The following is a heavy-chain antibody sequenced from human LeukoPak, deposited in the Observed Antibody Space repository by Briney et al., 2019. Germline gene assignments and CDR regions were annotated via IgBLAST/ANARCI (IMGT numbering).Heavy chain of an antibody. CDR3: ARGGGLDV. Sequence: GGSLRLSCAASGFTFSSYWMNWARQAPGKGLEWVASINHNGNVNYYVDSVKGRFTISRDNAKNSLYLQISNLRAEDTAVYFCARGGGLDVWGQGATVTVSS. D-gene: IGHD3-16*01. CDR2: INHNGNVN. CDR1: GFTFSSYW. J-gene: IGHJ6*02. V-gene: IGHV3-7*03.